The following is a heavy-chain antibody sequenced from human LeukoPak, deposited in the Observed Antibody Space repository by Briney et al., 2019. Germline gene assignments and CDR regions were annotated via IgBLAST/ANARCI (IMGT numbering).Heavy chain of an antibody. CDR3: ARGRGYDSRGYYDGSSVY. D-gene: IGHD3-22*01. CDR2: MNPNSGNT. V-gene: IGHV1-8*01. CDR1: GYTFTSYD. Sequence: GASVKVSCKASGYTFTSYDINWVRQATGQGLEWMGWMNPNSGNTGYAQNFQGRVTMTRNTSISTAYMELSSLRSEDTGVYCCARGRGYDSRGYYDGSSVYWGQGTLVSVSS. J-gene: IGHJ4*02.